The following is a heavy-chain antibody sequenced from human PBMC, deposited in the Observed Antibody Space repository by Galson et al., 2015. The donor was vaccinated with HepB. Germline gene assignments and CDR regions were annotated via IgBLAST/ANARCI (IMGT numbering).Heavy chain of an antibody. CDR1: GFTFSSYA. V-gene: IGHV3-33*01. Sequence: SLRLSCAASGFTFSSYAMHWVRQAPGKGLEWVAVIWYDGSNKYYADSVKGQFTISRDNSKNTLYLQMNSLRAEDTAVYYCARDQGSRYSSGWYGDYYYYGMDVWGQGTTVTVSS. CDR2: IWYDGSNK. CDR3: ARDQGSRYSSGWYGDYYYYGMDV. J-gene: IGHJ6*02. D-gene: IGHD6-19*01.